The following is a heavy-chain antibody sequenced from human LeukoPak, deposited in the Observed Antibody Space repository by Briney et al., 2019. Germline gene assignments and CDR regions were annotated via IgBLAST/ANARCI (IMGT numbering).Heavy chain of an antibody. D-gene: IGHD4-11*01. CDR1: GFTFTTHA. CDR2: INGDGDTT. CDR3: ANQYPG. V-gene: IGHV3-23*01. J-gene: IGHJ4*02. Sequence: GGSLRLSCAASGFTFTTHAMAWVRQAPGKGLDWVSGINGDGDTTYYADSVKGRFTISRDNSKNTLYLQMNSLRAEDTAVYYCANQYPGWGQGTLVTVSS.